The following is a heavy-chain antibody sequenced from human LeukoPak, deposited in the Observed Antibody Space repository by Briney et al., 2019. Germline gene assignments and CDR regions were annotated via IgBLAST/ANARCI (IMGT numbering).Heavy chain of an antibody. Sequence: SVKVSCKASGGTFSSYAISWVRQAPGQGLEWMGGIIPIFGTTNYAQKFQGRVTMTRDTSISTAYMELSRLRSDDTAVYYCARVGSDSSGWRRFDYWGQGTLVRVS. D-gene: IGHD6-19*01. CDR1: GGTFSSYA. CDR3: ARVGSDSSGWRRFDY. J-gene: IGHJ4*02. V-gene: IGHV1-69*05. CDR2: IIPIFGTT.